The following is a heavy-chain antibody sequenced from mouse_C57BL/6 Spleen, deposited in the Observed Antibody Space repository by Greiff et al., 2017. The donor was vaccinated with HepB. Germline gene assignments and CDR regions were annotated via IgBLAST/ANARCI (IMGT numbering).Heavy chain of an antibody. CDR3: ASHRFDV. CDR1: GFTFSDYG. CDR2: ISSGSSTI. J-gene: IGHJ1*03. V-gene: IGHV5-17*01. Sequence: EVMLVESGGGLVKPGGSLKLSCAASGFTFSDYGMHWVRQAPEKGLEWVAYISSGSSTIYYADTVKGRFTISRDNAKNTLFMQMTSLRSEDTAMYYWASHRFDVWGTGTTVTVSS.